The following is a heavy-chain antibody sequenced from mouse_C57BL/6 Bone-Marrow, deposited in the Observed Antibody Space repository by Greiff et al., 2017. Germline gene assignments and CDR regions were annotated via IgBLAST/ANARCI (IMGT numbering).Heavy chain of an antibody. Sequence: QVHVKQSGAELVKPGASVKLPCTASGYTFTEYTIHWVKQRSGQGLEWIGWFYPGSGSIKYNEKFKDKATLTADKSSSTVYMELSRLTSEDSAVYFCARHAYPNYYGAAWFAYWGQGTLVTVSA. CDR3: ARHAYPNYYGAAWFAY. CDR1: GYTFTEYT. CDR2: FYPGSGSI. D-gene: IGHD1-1*01. J-gene: IGHJ3*01. V-gene: IGHV1-62-2*01.